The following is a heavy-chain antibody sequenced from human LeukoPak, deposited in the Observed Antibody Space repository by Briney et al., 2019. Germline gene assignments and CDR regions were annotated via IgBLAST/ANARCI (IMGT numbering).Heavy chain of an antibody. CDR2: IYYSGST. CDR3: ARGGSVATVVFDY. J-gene: IGHJ4*02. CDR1: GGSISSDY. V-gene: IGHV4-59*08. D-gene: IGHD5-12*01. Sequence: SETLSLTCTVSGGSISSDYWSWIRQPPGKGLEWIGYIYYSGSTHYNPSLKSRVTISVDTSKNQFSLKLSSVTAADTAVYYCARGGSVATVVFDYWGQGSLVTVSS.